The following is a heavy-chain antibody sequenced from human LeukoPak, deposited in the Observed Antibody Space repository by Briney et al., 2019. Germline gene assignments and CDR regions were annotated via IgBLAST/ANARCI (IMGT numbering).Heavy chain of an antibody. Sequence: SETLSLTCTVSGGSISSSSYYWGWIRQPPGKGLEWIGSIYYSGSTYYNPSLKSRVTISVDTSKNQFSLKLSSVTAADTAVYYCARRVGGSCYDWGQGTLDTVSS. CDR3: ARRVGGSCYD. CDR2: IYYSGST. V-gene: IGHV4-39*07. D-gene: IGHD2-15*01. J-gene: IGHJ4*02. CDR1: GGSISSSSYY.